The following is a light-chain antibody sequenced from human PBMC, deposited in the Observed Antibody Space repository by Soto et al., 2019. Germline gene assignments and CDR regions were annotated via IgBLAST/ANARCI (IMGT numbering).Light chain of an antibody. CDR3: QQRSNWPPFT. Sequence: RVLTQSPATPSLSPGERATLSCRASQSVSSYLAWYQQKPGQAPRLLIYDASNRATGIPARFSGSGSGTDFTLTISSLEPEDFAVYYCQQRSNWPPFTFGQGTRLEIK. V-gene: IGKV3-11*01. CDR1: QSVSSY. J-gene: IGKJ5*01. CDR2: DAS.